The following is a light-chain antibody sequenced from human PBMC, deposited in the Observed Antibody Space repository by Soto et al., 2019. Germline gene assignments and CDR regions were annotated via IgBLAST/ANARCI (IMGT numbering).Light chain of an antibody. CDR2: GAS. CDR3: QQYNNWPPRGT. J-gene: IGKJ4*01. CDR1: QSVSRN. Sequence: EIVMTQSPATLSLSPGDRATLSCRASQSVSRNLAWYQQKPGQTPRLLINGASSRATGIPDRFSGSGSGTEFTLTISGLQSEDFAVYYCQQYNNWPPRGTFGGGTKVDIK. V-gene: IGKV3D-15*01.